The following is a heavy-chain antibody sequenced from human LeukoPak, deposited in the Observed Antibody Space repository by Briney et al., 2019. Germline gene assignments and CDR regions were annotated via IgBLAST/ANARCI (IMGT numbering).Heavy chain of an antibody. Sequence: SETLSLTCTVSGGSISSYYWSWIRQPPGKGLEWIGYIYYSGSTYYNPSLKSRVTISVDTSKNQFSLKLSSVTAADTAVYYCARQRRASSGWYPRDWFDPWGQGTLVTVSS. CDR3: ARQRRASSGWYPRDWFDP. J-gene: IGHJ5*02. CDR2: IYYSGST. CDR1: GGSISSYY. D-gene: IGHD6-19*01. V-gene: IGHV4-59*04.